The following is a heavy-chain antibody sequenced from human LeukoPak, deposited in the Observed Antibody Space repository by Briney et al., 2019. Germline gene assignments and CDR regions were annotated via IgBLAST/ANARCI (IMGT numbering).Heavy chain of an antibody. V-gene: IGHV3-7*01. CDR2: IREDGGEK. Sequence: GGSLRLSCAASGFTFSIYATSWVRQAPGEGLEWVANIREDGGEKNYLDSVKGRFTISRENAKISLYLQMNSLRGEDRGVYLCASHLPGTSLDYWGLGNRVTVSS. D-gene: IGHD2-2*01. CDR3: ASHLPGTSLDY. CDR1: GFTFSIYA. J-gene: IGHJ4*02.